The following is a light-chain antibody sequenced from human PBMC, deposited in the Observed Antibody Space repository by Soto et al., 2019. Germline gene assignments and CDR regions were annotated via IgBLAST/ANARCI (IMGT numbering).Light chain of an antibody. V-gene: IGKV3-11*01. CDR1: QSVSSY. Sequence: EIVLTQSPATLSLSPGERATLSCRASQSVSSYLAWYQQKPGQAPRLLIYDASNRATGIPARFSGSGCGTDFTLTISSIEPEDIAVYYCQQRSNWPPSICFGQVTRLESK. J-gene: IGKJ5*01. CDR3: QQRSNWPPSIC. CDR2: DAS.